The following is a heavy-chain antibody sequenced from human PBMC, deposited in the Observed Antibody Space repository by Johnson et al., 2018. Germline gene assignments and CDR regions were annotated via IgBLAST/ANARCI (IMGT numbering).Heavy chain of an antibody. CDR3: AKVISSGWHERDFYGMDV. Sequence: VQLVESGGGLVQPGGSLRLSCAASGFDVSTNYMSWVRQAPGKGLEWVSSISGTGGGSTYYADSVKGRFSISRDNARNTLFLQMNTLTAGDTAVYYCAKVISSGWHERDFYGMDVWGQGTTVTVSS. CDR1: GFDVSTNY. D-gene: IGHD6-19*01. J-gene: IGHJ6*02. V-gene: IGHV3-23*04. CDR2: ISGTGGGST.